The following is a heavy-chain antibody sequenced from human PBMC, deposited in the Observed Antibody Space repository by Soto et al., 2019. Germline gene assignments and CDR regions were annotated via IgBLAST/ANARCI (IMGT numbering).Heavy chain of an antibody. CDR2: ISGDGSST. J-gene: IGHJ3*01. CDR3: ARSLPGTYGAFDL. D-gene: IGHD1-7*01. V-gene: IGHV3-74*02. Sequence: EVQLVQSGGGLVQPGGSLRLSCAASGFTFSSYAMTWVRQAPGKGLEWVSGISGDGSSTTYADSVRGRFTISRDNAKNTVYLQMDSLRAEDTAVYYCARSLPGTYGAFDLWGQGTMVTVSS. CDR1: GFTFSSYA.